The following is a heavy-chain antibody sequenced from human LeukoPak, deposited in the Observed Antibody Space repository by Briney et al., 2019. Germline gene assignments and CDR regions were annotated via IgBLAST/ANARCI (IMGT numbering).Heavy chain of an antibody. J-gene: IGHJ4*02. D-gene: IGHD2-15*01. CDR1: GFTVSSNY. CDR3: AEDQRSGGSWSFDY. CDR2: IYSGGST. Sequence: GGSLRLSCAASGFTVSSNYMSWVRQAPGKGLEWVSVIYSGGSTYYADSVKGRFTISRDNSKNTLYLQMNSLRAEDTAVYYCAEDQRSGGSWSFDYWGQGTLVTVSS. V-gene: IGHV3-53*01.